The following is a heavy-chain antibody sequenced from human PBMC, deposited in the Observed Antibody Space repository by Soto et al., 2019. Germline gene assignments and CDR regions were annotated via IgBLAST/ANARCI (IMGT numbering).Heavy chain of an antibody. J-gene: IGHJ4*02. CDR2: ISYSGNT. CDR3: AGLRGYAGSPIDY. V-gene: IGHV4-59*01. CDR1: GGSIISGY. Sequence: SETLSLTCTVSGGSIISGYWSWIRQPPGKGLEWIGYISYSGNTNYNPSLKSRVTMSVDTPKNQFSLRLSSVTTADTAVYYCAGLRGYAGSPIDYWGQGTLVTSPQ. D-gene: IGHD2-15*01.